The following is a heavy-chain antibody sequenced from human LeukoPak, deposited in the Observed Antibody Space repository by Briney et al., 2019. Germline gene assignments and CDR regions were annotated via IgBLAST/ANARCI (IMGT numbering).Heavy chain of an antibody. CDR3: ATALGGITMVRGVIIITNWFDP. Sequence: ASVKVSCKVSGYTLTELAMHWVRQAPGQGLDWMGRIIPILTISNYAQRFQGRVTMTEDTSTDTAYMELSSLSSEDTAVYYCATALGGITMVRGVIIITNWFDPWGQGTLVTVSS. CDR1: GYTLTELA. D-gene: IGHD3-10*01. V-gene: IGHV1-24*01. CDR2: IIPILTIS. J-gene: IGHJ5*02.